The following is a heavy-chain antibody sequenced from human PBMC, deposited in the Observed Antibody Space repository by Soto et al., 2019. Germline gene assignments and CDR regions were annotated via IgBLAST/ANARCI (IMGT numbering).Heavy chain of an antibody. CDR2: IYYSGST. V-gene: IGHV4-61*01. CDR3: ARDGTVTGTPYGMDV. J-gene: IGHJ6*02. Sequence: SETLSLTCTVSGGSVSSGSYYWSWIRQPPGKGLEWIGYIYYSGSTNYNPSLKSRVTISVDTSKNQFSLKLSSVTAADTAVYYCARDGTVTGTPYGMDVWGQGTTVTVSS. CDR1: GGSVSSGSYY. D-gene: IGHD1-7*01.